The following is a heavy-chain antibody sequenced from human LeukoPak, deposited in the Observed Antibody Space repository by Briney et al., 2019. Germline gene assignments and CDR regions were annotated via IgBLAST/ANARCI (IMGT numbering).Heavy chain of an antibody. CDR3: ASGQYKANNWFDP. J-gene: IGHJ5*02. CDR1: VCTFSSYA. V-gene: IGHV1-69*01. D-gene: IGHD3-9*01. CDR2: IIPIFGTA. Sequence: SVKVSCKASVCTFSSYAISWVRQAPGQGLEWMGGIIPIFGTANYAQKFQGRVTITADESTSTAYMELSSLRSEDTAVYYCASGQYKANNWFDPWGQGTLVTVSS.